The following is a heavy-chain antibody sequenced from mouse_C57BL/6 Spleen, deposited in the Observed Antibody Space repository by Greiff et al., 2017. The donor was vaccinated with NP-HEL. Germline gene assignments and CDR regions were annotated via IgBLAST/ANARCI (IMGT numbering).Heavy chain of an antibody. CDR1: GYTFTDYN. D-gene: IGHD3-2*02. J-gene: IGHJ4*01. CDR3: ARSGGTAQATYAMDY. V-gene: IGHV1-18*01. CDR2: INPNNGGT. Sequence: VQLQQSGPELVKPGASVKIPCKASGYTFTDYNMDWVKQSHGKSLEWIGDINPNNGGTIYNQKLKGKATLTVDKSSSTAYRELRSLTSEETAVYYGARSGGTAQATYAMDYWGQGTSVTVSS.